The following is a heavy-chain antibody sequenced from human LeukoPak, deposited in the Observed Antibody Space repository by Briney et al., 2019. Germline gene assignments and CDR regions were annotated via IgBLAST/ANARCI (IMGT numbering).Heavy chain of an antibody. CDR2: IGTAGDT. Sequence: GGSLRLSCAASGFTFSSHDMHWVRHATGKGLEWVSTIGTAGDTYYPGSVKGRFTISRENAKNSLYLQMNILKAGDTAVYYCARGGPGYYLDYWGQGTLVTVSP. J-gene: IGHJ4*02. CDR1: GFTFSSHD. V-gene: IGHV3-13*01. CDR3: ARGGPGYYLDY.